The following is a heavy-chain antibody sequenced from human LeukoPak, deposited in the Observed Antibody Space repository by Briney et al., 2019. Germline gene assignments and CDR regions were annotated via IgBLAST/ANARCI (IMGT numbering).Heavy chain of an antibody. V-gene: IGHV4-4*07. Sequence: SETLSLTCTVSGGSIGTYYWSWIRQPAGKGLEWIGRIYRSGSADYNPSLRSRVTMSVDTSKNQFSLKLSSVTAADTAVYYCARPTVFEYYFDSWGRGTLVTVSS. CDR2: IYRSGSA. D-gene: IGHD3-3*01. J-gene: IGHJ4*02. CDR1: GGSIGTYY. CDR3: ARPTVFEYYFDS.